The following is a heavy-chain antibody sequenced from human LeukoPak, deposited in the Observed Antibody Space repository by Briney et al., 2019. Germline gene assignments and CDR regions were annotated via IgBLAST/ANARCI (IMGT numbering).Heavy chain of an antibody. D-gene: IGHD3-9*01. CDR3: AKASVLRYRRYYFDY. J-gene: IGHJ4*02. CDR1: GFTFSSYG. CDR2: ISGSGGST. V-gene: IGHV3-23*01. Sequence: PGGTLRLSCAASGFTFSSYGMSWVRQAPGKGLEWVSAISGSGGSTYYADSVKGRSTISRDNSKNTLYLQMNSLRAEDTAVYYCAKASVLRYRRYYFDYWGQGTLVTVSS.